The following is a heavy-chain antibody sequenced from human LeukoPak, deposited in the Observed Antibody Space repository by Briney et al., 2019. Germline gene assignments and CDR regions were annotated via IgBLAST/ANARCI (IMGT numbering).Heavy chain of an antibody. D-gene: IGHD3-10*01. V-gene: IGHV4-34*01. CDR3: ARGMRFGELLPSEFFDY. CDR1: GGSFSGYY. CDR2: INHSGST. Sequence: SATLSLTCAVYGGSFSGYYWSWIRQPPGKGLEWIGEINHSGSTNYNPSLKSRVTISVDTSKNQFSLKLSSVTAADTAVYYCARGMRFGELLPSEFFDYWGQGTLVTVSS. J-gene: IGHJ4*02.